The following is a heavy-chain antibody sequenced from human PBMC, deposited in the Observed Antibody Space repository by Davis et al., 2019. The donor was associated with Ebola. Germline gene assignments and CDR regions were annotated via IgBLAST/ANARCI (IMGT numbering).Heavy chain of an antibody. V-gene: IGHV4-39*07. CDR1: GGSVSSSSFY. CDR2: IPYTGSQ. CDR3: ARGGLVPAALYL. Sequence: PSETLSLTCTVSGGSVSSSSFYWNWVRQPPGKGLEWIGPIPYTGSQYLNPSLKSRVTKSVDTSKKHFSLNLSSVTAADTAVYYCARGGLVPAALYLWGQGTMVTVSS. J-gene: IGHJ3*01. D-gene: IGHD2-2*01.